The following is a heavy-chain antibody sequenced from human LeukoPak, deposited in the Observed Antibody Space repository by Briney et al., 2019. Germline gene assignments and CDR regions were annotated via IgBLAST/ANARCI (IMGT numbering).Heavy chain of an antibody. CDR3: AKRGRYYFDY. D-gene: IGHD3-10*01. V-gene: IGHV3-23*01. Sequence: GGSLRLSCAASGFTFSSYAMSWVRQAPGKGLEWVSSIIDSGSTSFYADSVKGRFTISRDNSKNTLFLQMNRLRAEDTALYYCAKRGRYYFDYWGQGTLVTVSS. J-gene: IGHJ4*02. CDR1: GFTFSSYA. CDR2: IIDSGSTS.